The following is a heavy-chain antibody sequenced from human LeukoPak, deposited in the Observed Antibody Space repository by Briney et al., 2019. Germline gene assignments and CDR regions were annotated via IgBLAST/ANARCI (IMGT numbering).Heavy chain of an antibody. CDR1: GFTVSSNY. V-gene: IGHV3-53*01. Sequence: GGSLRLSCAASGFTVSSNYMSWVRQAPGKGLEWVSVTDRGGSTYYADPVKGRFTISRDNSENTLYLQMNSLRVEDTAVYYCGTTTLSATWNYWGQGTLVTVSS. J-gene: IGHJ4*02. D-gene: IGHD3-16*02. CDR3: GTTTLSATWNY. CDR2: TDRGGST.